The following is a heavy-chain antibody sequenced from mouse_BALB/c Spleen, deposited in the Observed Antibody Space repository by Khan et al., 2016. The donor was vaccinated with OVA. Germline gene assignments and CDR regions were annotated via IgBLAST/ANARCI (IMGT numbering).Heavy chain of an antibody. J-gene: IGHJ3*01. V-gene: IGHV2-2*02. CDR2: IWSGGST. CDR1: GFSLTTYG. CDR3: ARNYDDDEGLAY. D-gene: IGHD2-4*01. Sequence: QVQLKESGPGLVQPSQSLSITCTVSGFSLTTYGVHWVRQSPGKGLEWLGVIWSGGSTDYNAAFISRLSISKDSSKSQVFFKMNSLQVNDTAIYYCARNYDDDEGLAYWGKGTLVAVSA.